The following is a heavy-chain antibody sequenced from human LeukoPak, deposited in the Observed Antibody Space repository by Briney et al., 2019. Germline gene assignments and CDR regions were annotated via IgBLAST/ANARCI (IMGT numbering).Heavy chain of an antibody. CDR1: GFTFSAYA. CDR2: ISASGGST. J-gene: IGHJ4*02. Sequence: GGSLRLSCAASGFTFSAYAMSWVRQAPGKGLEWVSAISASGGSTHYADSVKGRFTISRDNSKNTLYLQMNSLRAEDTAVYYCAKARQGGVTTIDYWGQGTLVTVSS. D-gene: IGHD4-17*01. CDR3: AKARQGGVTTIDY. V-gene: IGHV3-23*01.